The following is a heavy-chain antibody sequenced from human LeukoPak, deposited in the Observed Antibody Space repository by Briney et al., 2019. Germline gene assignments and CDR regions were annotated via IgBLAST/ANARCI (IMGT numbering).Heavy chain of an antibody. J-gene: IGHJ3*02. CDR1: GFTFSSYS. Sequence: NSGGSLRLSCAASGFTFSSYSMNWVRQAPGKGLEWVSSISSSSSYIYYADSVKGRFTISRDNAKNSLYPQMNSLRAEDTAVYYCARDHSGGSSWYQDAFDIWGQGTMVTVSS. CDR3: ARDHSGGSSWYQDAFDI. V-gene: IGHV3-21*01. D-gene: IGHD6-13*01. CDR2: ISSSSSYI.